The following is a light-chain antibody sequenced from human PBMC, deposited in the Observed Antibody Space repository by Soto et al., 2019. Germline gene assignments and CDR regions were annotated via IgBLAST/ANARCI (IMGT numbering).Light chain of an antibody. J-gene: IGKJ1*01. V-gene: IGKV3-20*01. CDR2: GAS. Sequence: EKVLTQSPGTVSLSTGERATLSCRASQSVTSNFLAWYRQKPGQAPRLLIYGASSRATGIPDRLSGSGSGTDFTLTIIRLEPEDFAVDYCQVYGRAPWTFVQGTKV. CDR1: QSVTSNF. CDR3: QVYGRAPWT.